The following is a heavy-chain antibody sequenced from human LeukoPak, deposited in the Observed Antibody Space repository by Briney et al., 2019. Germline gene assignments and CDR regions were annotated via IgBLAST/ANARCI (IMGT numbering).Heavy chain of an antibody. V-gene: IGHV4-31*03. Sequence: PSETLSLTCTVSGGSISSGGYYWSWIRQHPGKGLEWIGYIYCSGSTYYNPSLKSRVTISVDTSKNQFSLKLSSVTAADTAVYYCARGADCSGGSCYPGNWFDPWGQRTLVTVSS. CDR1: GGSISSGGYY. J-gene: IGHJ5*02. CDR3: ARGADCSGGSCYPGNWFDP. CDR2: IYCSGST. D-gene: IGHD2-15*01.